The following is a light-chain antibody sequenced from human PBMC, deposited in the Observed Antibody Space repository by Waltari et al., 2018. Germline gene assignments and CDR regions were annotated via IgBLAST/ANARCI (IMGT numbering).Light chain of an antibody. CDR2: AAS. Sequence: AIQMTQSPSSLSASVGDKVTITCRASQGLRYDLGWYQQKPGKAPKLLFYAASSLQSGVPSRFSGGGAGTEFTLTISSLQPEDFATYYCLQDYNYPWTFGQGTKVEIK. V-gene: IGKV1-6*01. CDR1: QGLRYD. J-gene: IGKJ1*01. CDR3: LQDYNYPWT.